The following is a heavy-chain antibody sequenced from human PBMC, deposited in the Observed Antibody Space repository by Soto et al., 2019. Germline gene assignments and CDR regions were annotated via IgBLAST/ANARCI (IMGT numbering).Heavy chain of an antibody. D-gene: IGHD6-13*01. Sequence: SETLSLTCTVSNGSISGDEYYWTWVRQTPGRGLEWIGYIHHGGQSSYSPSLKSRVTISVDTSKNQFSLKLGSVTAADTAVYYCARGITGYSSSWRAMGYWGQGTLVTVSS. CDR3: ARGITGYSSSWRAMGY. CDR2: IHHGGQS. V-gene: IGHV4-30-4*01. CDR1: NGSISGDEYY. J-gene: IGHJ4*02.